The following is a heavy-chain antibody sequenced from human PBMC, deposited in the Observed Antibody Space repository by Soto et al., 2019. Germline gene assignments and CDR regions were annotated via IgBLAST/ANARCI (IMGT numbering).Heavy chain of an antibody. V-gene: IGHV3-74*01. J-gene: IGHJ6*03. Sequence: EVQLVESGGGLVQPGGSLRLSCAASGFTFSSYWMHWVRQAPGKGLVWVSRINSDGSSTSYADSVKGRFTISRDNAKNTLYLQMNSLRAEDTAVYYCARPYYDSRHYYYYMDVWGKGTTVTVSS. D-gene: IGHD3-3*01. CDR3: ARPYYDSRHYYYYMDV. CDR2: INSDGSST. CDR1: GFTFSSYW.